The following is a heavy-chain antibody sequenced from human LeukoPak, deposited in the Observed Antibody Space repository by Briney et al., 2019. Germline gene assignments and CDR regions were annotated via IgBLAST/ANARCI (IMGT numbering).Heavy chain of an antibody. CDR1: GGSISSGGYS. V-gene: IGHV4-31*03. CDR2: IYYSGST. D-gene: IGHD1-26*01. Sequence: PSETLSLTCTVSGGSISSGGYSWSWIRQHPGKGLEWIGYIYYSGSTYYNPSLKSRVTISVDTSKNQFSLKLSSVTAADTAVYYCARRDSAVGYYFDYWGQGTLVTVSS. CDR3: ARRDSAVGYYFDY. J-gene: IGHJ4*02.